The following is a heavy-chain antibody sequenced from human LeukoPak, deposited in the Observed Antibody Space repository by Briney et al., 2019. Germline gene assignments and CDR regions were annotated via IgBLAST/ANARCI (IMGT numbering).Heavy chain of an antibody. CDR3: ARDHGVLRYFDWSGFDY. J-gene: IGHJ4*02. Sequence: GGSLRLSCAASGFTFSSYAMSWVRQAPGKGLEWVSGISGSGGSTYHADSVKGRFTISRDNSKNTLYLQMNSLRAEDTAVYYCARDHGVLRYFDWSGFDYWGQGTLVTVSS. V-gene: IGHV3-23*01. CDR1: GFTFSSYA. CDR2: ISGSGGST. D-gene: IGHD3-9*01.